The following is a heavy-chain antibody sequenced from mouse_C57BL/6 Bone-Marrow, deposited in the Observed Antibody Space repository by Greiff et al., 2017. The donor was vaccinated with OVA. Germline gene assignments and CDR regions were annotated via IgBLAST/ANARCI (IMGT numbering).Heavy chain of an antibody. J-gene: IGHJ2*01. CDR1: GFNIKDYY. CDR3: ARGLITTVVAPYYFDY. CDR2: IDPEDGET. Sequence: EVQLQQSGAELVKPGASVKLSCTASGFNIKDYYMHWVKQRTEQGLEWIGRIDPEDGETKYAPKFQGKATITADTSSNTAYLQLSSLTSEDTAVYYCARGLITTVVAPYYFDYWGQGTTLTVSS. D-gene: IGHD1-1*01. V-gene: IGHV14-2*01.